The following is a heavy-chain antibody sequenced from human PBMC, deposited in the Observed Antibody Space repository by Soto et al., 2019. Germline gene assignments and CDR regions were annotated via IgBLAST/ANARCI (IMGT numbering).Heavy chain of an antibody. D-gene: IGHD3-16*01. V-gene: IGHV3-7*02. CDR1: GFTFGSYW. CDR3: ARGGGDGRFEL. Sequence: EVQLVESGGGLVQPGGSLRLSCAASGFTFGSYWMSWVRQAPGKGLEWVATIKQDGGEEYYVDPVKGRFTISRDNAKRSLHLQMNSLRVEDTAVYYCARGGGDGRFELWGQGTPVTVSS. J-gene: IGHJ4*02. CDR2: IKQDGGEE.